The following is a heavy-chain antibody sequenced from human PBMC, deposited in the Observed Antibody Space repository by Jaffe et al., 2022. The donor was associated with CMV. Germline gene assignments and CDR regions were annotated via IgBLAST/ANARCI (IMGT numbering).Heavy chain of an antibody. CDR2: ISTSGGT. D-gene: IGHD2-21*02. Sequence: QVHLQESGPRLVKPSETLSLTCTVSGGSISSFYWSWIRQSAGKGLEWIGRISTSGGTRYNPFLKSRLTMSLDTSKNQFSLNLISVTAADTAVYYCARAESDTANFDSWGQGTLVTVSS. CDR3: ARAESDTANFDS. V-gene: IGHV4-4*07. J-gene: IGHJ4*02. CDR1: GGSISSFY.